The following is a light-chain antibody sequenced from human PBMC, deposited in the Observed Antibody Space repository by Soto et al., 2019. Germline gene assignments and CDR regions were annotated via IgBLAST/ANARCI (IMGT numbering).Light chain of an antibody. J-gene: IGLJ7*01. CDR2: SNY. Sequence: QLVLTQPPSASGTPGQRVTISCSGSSSNIESNTVTWYQHLPGTAPKLVIYSNYDRPSGVPDRFSGSTSGTSASLVIRGLQSEDEADYYCAAWDDILNGYVFGGGTQLTVL. CDR1: SSNIESNT. V-gene: IGLV1-44*01. CDR3: AAWDDILNGYV.